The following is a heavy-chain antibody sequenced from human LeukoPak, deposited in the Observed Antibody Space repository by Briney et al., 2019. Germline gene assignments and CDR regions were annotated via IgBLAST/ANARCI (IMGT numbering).Heavy chain of an antibody. CDR1: GGSISSYY. D-gene: IGHD5-24*01. Sequence: SETLSLTCTVSGGSISSYYWSWIRQPPGKGLEWIGYIYYSGSTNYNPSLKSRVTISVDTSKNQFSLKLSSVTAADTAVYYCARHGKKMAIDYWGQGTLATVSS. V-gene: IGHV4-59*08. J-gene: IGHJ4*02. CDR3: ARHGKKMAIDY. CDR2: IYYSGST.